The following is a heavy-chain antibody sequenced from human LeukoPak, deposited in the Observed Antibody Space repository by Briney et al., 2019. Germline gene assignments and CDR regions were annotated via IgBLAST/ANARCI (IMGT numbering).Heavy chain of an antibody. V-gene: IGHV3-23*01. CDR3: ARDVDYANPRHDY. J-gene: IGHJ4*02. CDR2: IRGSGGTT. CDR1: GFTFSSYG. Sequence: GGSLRLSCAASGFTFSSYGMSWVRQAPGKGLEWVSAIRGSGGTTFYADSVKGRFTISRDNSKNTLYLQMNSLRAEDTAVYYCARDVDYANPRHDYWGQGTLVTVSS. D-gene: IGHD4/OR15-4a*01.